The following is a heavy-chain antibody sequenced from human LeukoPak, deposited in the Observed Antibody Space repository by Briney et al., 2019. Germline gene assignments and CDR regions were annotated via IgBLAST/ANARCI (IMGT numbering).Heavy chain of an antibody. J-gene: IGHJ3*02. Sequence: GGSLRLSCAASGFTFSSHTMNWVRQAPGKGLEWVSCISSNVNKMYYAESVRGRFTVSRDNSKNTLYLQMNSLRAEDTAVYYCAKDSSSSGYPNAFDIWGQGTMVTVSS. V-gene: IGHV3-21*04. CDR3: AKDSSSSGYPNAFDI. CDR2: ISSNVNKM. CDR1: GFTFSSHT. D-gene: IGHD3-22*01.